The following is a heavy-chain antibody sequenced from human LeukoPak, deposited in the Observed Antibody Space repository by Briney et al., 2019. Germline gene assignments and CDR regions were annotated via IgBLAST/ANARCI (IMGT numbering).Heavy chain of an antibody. CDR1: GGSISSSSYY. V-gene: IGHV4-39*01. CDR2: IYYSGST. J-gene: IGHJ6*03. CDR3: ASRGSGSFYYYYYMDV. Sequence: PSETLSLTCTVSGGSISSSSYYWGWIRQPPGKGLEWIGSIYYSGSTYYNPSLKSRVTISVDTSKNQFSLKLSSMTAADTAVYYCASRGSGSFYYYYYMDVWGKGTTVTISS. D-gene: IGHD3-10*01.